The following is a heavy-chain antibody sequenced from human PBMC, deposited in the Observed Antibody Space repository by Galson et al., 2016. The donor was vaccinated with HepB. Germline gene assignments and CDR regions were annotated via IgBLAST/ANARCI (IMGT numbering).Heavy chain of an antibody. CDR2: ISASHGFI. D-gene: IGHD4-17*01. V-gene: IGHV3-21*01. Sequence: SLRLSCAASGVTFTSYTMNWLRQAPGKGLQWVSSISASHGFIHYADSVKGRFTISRDNARNSLYLQMNSLRAEDTAVYYCARAYGDYAHTDYWGQGTLVTVSS. CDR3: ARAYGDYAHTDY. J-gene: IGHJ4*02. CDR1: GVTFTSYT.